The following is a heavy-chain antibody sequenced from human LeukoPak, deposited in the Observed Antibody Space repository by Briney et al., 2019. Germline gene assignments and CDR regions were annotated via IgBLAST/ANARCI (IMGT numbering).Heavy chain of an antibody. V-gene: IGHV3-23*01. Sequence: GGSLRLSCAASGFTFSTYAMTWVRQAPGKGLEWVSLISGTGGSTYYADSVKGRFTISRDNAKNSLYLQMNSLRAEDTAVYYCARDRYGGNSDFDYWGQGTLVTVSS. J-gene: IGHJ4*02. CDR1: GFTFSTYA. CDR2: ISGTGGST. D-gene: IGHD4-23*01. CDR3: ARDRYGGNSDFDY.